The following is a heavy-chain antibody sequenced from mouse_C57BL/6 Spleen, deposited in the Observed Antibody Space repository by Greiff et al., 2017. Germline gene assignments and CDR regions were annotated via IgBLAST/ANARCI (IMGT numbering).Heavy chain of an antibody. CDR2: IDPANGNT. J-gene: IGHJ2*01. CDR3: AFPYDGSSYGYCFDY. D-gene: IGHD1-1*01. Sequence: VQLQQSVAELVRPGASVKLSCTASGFNIKNTYMHWVKQRPEQGLEWIGRIDPANGNTKYAPKFQGKATITADTSSNTAYRQLSSLTSEDTAIYYCAFPYDGSSYGYCFDYWGQGTTLTVSS. CDR1: GFNIKNTY. V-gene: IGHV14-3*01.